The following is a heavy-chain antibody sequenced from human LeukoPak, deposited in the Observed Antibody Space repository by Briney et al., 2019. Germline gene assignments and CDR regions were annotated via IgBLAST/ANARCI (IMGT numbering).Heavy chain of an antibody. V-gene: IGHV1-2*02. CDR2: ITPNSGDT. Sequence: ASVKVSCKASGYTFTGYYMHWVRQAPGHGLEWMGWITPNSGDTIHAQKLQGRVTMTRDTSISTAYMELSSLRSDDTAVYYCARGHSSSPSFDYWGQGTLVTVSS. J-gene: IGHJ4*02. CDR3: ARGHSSSPSFDY. CDR1: GYTFTGYY. D-gene: IGHD6-13*01.